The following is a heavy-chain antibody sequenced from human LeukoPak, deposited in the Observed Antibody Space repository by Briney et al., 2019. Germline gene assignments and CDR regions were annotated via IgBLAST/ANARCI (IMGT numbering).Heavy chain of an antibody. CDR2: ISSSGSTI. CDR3: VRWYDAFDI. J-gene: IGHJ3*02. Sequence: GGSLRLSCAASGITFSSYEMNWVRQAPGKGLEWVSYISSSGSTIYYADSVKGRFTISRDNAKNSLYLQMHSLRAEDTAVYYCVRWYDAFDIWGQGTMVTVSS. CDR1: GITFSSYE. D-gene: IGHD2-15*01. V-gene: IGHV3-48*03.